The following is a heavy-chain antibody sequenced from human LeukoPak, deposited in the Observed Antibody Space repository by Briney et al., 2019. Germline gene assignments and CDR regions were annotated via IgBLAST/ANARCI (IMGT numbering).Heavy chain of an antibody. J-gene: IGHJ3*02. CDR2: ISSSSSYI. V-gene: IGHV3-11*06. CDR3: ARDYYDSSEGAFDI. Sequence: PGRSLRLSCAASGFTFSDYYMSWIRQAPGKGLEWVSYISSSSSYIYYADSVKGRFTISRDNAKNSLYLQMNSLRAEDTAVYYCARDYYDSSEGAFDIWGQGTMVTVSS. D-gene: IGHD3-22*01. CDR1: GFTFSDYY.